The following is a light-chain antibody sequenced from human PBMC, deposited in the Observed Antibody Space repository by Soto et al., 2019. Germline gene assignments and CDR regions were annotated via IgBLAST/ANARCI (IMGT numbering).Light chain of an antibody. V-gene: IGLV1-40*01. CDR2: SNT. Sequence: QSLLTQPPSVSGAPGQRVTISCTGSSSNIGAGSDVHWYQQLPGTAPKLLIYSNTNRPSGVPDRFSGSKSGTSASLAITGLQAGDEADYYCQSYDSILTGSVFGGGTKLTVL. J-gene: IGLJ3*02. CDR1: SSNIGAGSD. CDR3: QSYDSILTGSV.